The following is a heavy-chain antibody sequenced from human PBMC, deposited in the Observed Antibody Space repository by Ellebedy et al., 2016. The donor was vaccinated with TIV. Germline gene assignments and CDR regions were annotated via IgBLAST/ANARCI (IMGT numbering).Heavy chain of an antibody. CDR3: VRAVTGQWNNWFDP. Sequence: ASVKVSCKTSGYTFSSYGISWVRQAPGQGLEWMGWIDPNSGGTNYAQKFRGRVTMTRDTSISTANMELSSLRSDDTAVYYCVRAVTGQWNNWFDPWGQGTLVTVSS. CDR2: IDPNSGGT. J-gene: IGHJ5*02. D-gene: IGHD4-11*01. V-gene: IGHV1-2*02. CDR1: GYTFSSYG.